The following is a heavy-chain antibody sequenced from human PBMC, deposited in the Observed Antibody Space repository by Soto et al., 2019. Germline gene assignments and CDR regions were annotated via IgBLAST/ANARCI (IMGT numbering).Heavy chain of an antibody. Sequence: EVQLVESGGGLVEPGGYIRLSCVASGFTFTKAYMTWVRQAPGKGLEWVGRIKGSHAGGTTDYATSVKGRFTISRDDSINALYLQMNTLKTGDTSVFYCATCGLYPVCNWCGAYWGQGTLVTVTS. CDR2: IKGSHAGGTT. D-gene: IGHD3-10*01. CDR3: ATCGLYPVCNWCGAY. V-gene: IGHV3-15*01. CDR1: GFTFTKAY. J-gene: IGHJ4*02.